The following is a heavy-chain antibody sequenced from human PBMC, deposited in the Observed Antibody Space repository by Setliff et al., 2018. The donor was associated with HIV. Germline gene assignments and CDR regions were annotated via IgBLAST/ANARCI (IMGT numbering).Heavy chain of an antibody. V-gene: IGHV4-38-2*01. CDR2: IYQSGNT. J-gene: IGHJ6*02. Sequence: SETLSLTCAVSGYSISSGFYWSWMRQPPGKGLEWIGSIYQSGNTNYNASLKSRVSMSVDKSKNQFSLKLTSVTAADTAVYYCARGHCSGTNCYGVDYYGMDVWGQGTTVTVSS. CDR3: ARGHCSGTNCYGVDYYGMDV. CDR1: GYSISSGFY. D-gene: IGHD2-2*01.